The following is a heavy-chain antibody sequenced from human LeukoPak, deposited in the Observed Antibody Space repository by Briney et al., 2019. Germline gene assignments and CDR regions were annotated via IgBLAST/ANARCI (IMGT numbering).Heavy chain of an antibody. J-gene: IGHJ3*02. D-gene: IGHD3-10*01. CDR1: GFTFDDYA. CDR3: AKGSITMVRGVIIVSYLHDAFDI. Sequence: PGRSLRLSCAASGFTFDDYAMHWVRQAPGKGLEWVSGISWNSGSIGYADSVKGRFTISRDNAKNSLYLQMNSLRAEDTALYYCAKGSITMVRGVIIVSYLHDAFDIWGQGTMVTVSS. CDR2: ISWNSGSI. V-gene: IGHV3-9*01.